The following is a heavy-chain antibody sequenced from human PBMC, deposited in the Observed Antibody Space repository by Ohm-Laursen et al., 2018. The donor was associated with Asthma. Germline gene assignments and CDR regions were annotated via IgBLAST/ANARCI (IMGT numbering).Heavy chain of an antibody. CDR1: GFTFRGYA. J-gene: IGHJ3*02. CDR3: AKVLRYFDWLLLDAFDI. CDR2: ISGSGGST. D-gene: IGHD3-9*01. V-gene: IGHV3-23*01. Sequence: SLRLSCAASGFTFRGYAMHWVRQAPGKGLEWVSAISGSGGSTYYADSVKGRFTISRDNSKNTLYLQMNSLRAEDTAVYYCAKVLRYFDWLLLDAFDIWGQGTMVTVSS.